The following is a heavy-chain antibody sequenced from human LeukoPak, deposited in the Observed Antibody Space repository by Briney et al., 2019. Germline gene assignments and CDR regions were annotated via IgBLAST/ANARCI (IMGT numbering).Heavy chain of an antibody. CDR1: GFTFSSYS. V-gene: IGHV3-21*01. CDR3: ARDNYYGSGSYYQSPPSYYGMDV. CDR2: ISSSRSYI. Sequence: GGSLRLSCAASGFTFSSYSMNWVRQAPGKGLEWVSSISSSRSYIYYADSVKGRFTISRDNAKNSLYLQMNSLRAEDTAVYYCARDNYYGSGSYYQSPPSYYGMDVWGQGTTVTVSS. D-gene: IGHD3-10*01. J-gene: IGHJ6*02.